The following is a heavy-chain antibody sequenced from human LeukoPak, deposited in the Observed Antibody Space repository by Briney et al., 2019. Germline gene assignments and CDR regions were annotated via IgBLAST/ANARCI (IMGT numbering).Heavy chain of an antibody. CDR2: IYYSGST. CDR3: ARHIPGAGQSDY. J-gene: IGHJ4*02. Sequence: SETLSLTCTVSGGSISSSSHYWGWIRQPPGKGLEWIGSIYYSGSTYYNPSLKSRVTISVDTSKNQFSLKLSSVTAADTAVYYCARHIPGAGQSDYWGQGTLVTVSS. CDR1: GGSISSSSHY. V-gene: IGHV4-39*01.